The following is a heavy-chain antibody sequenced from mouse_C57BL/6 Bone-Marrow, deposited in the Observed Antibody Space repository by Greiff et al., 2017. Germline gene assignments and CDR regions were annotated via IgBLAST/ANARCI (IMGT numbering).Heavy chain of an antibody. J-gene: IGHJ1*03. V-gene: IGHV1-69*01. CDR3: ARSCGNDWYFDV. CDR1: GYTFTSYW. D-gene: IGHD2-1*01. CDR2: IDPSDSYT. Sequence: QVQLQQSGAELVMPGASVKLSCKASGYTFTSYWMHWVKQRPGQGLEWIGEIDPSDSYTNYNQKFKGKSTLTVDKSSSTAYMQLSSLTSEDSAVYYCARSCGNDWYFDVWGTGTTVTVSS.